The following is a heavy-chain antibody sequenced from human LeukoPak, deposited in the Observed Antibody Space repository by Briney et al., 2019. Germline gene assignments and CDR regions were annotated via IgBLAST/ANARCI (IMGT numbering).Heavy chain of an antibody. D-gene: IGHD2-2*01. Sequence: SVKVSCKASGGTFSSYAISWVRQAPGQGLEWMGGIIPIFGTANYAQKFQGRVTITTDESTSTAYMELSSLRSEDTAVYYCARGYHENYYYYYYMDVWGKGTTVTVSS. CDR1: GGTFSSYA. J-gene: IGHJ6*03. CDR2: IIPIFGTA. V-gene: IGHV1-69*05. CDR3: ARGYHENYYYYYYMDV.